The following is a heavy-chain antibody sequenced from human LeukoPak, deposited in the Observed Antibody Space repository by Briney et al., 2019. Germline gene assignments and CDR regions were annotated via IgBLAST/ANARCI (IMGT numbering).Heavy chain of an antibody. D-gene: IGHD6-13*01. CDR3: AKGSSPFDY. CDR1: GFIFSNYG. V-gene: IGHV3-23*01. CDR2: ISASGSAT. Sequence: GSLRLSCATSGFIFSNYGMNWVRQAPRKGLEWVAAISASGSATSYADSVRGRFTISRDNSKSTTYLQMNSLRAEDTAVFYCAKGSSPFDYWGQGTLVTVSS. J-gene: IGHJ4*02.